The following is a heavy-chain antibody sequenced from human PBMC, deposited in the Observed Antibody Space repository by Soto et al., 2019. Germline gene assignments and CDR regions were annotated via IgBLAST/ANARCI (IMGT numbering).Heavy chain of an antibody. CDR1: GFTFSSYG. Sequence: VQLVESGGGVVQPGRSLRLSCAASGFTFSSYGMHWVRQAPGKGLEWVAVISYDGSNKYYADSVKGRFTISRDNSKNTLYLQMNSLRAEDTAVYYCAKGSGRIQLWLLDYWGQGTLVTVSS. J-gene: IGHJ4*02. V-gene: IGHV3-30*18. D-gene: IGHD5-18*01. CDR3: AKGSGRIQLWLLDY. CDR2: ISYDGSNK.